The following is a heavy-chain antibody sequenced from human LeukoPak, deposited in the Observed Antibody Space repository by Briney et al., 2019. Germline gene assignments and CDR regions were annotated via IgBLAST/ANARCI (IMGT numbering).Heavy chain of an antibody. CDR1: GFTFSSYW. V-gene: IGHV3-74*01. CDR2: INTDGKTT. D-gene: IGHD3-10*01. CDR3: ARDITLTRGGRSDY. J-gene: IGHJ4*02. Sequence: GGSLRLSGAASGFTFSSYWMYWVRQAPGKGLVWVSRINTDGKTTNYADSVKGRFTISRDNAKNTLYLQMNSLRAEDTAVYYCARDITLTRGGRSDYWGQGTLVTVSA.